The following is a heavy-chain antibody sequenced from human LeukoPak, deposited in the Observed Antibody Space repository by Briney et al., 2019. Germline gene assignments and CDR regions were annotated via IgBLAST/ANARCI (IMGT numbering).Heavy chain of an antibody. CDR3: ARDRPPRAFDI. D-gene: IGHD6-6*01. CDR2: INPNSGGT. V-gene: IGHV1-2*02. CDR1: GYTFTGYY. Sequence: VASVKVSCKASGYTFTGYYMHWVRQAPGQGLEWMGWINPNSGGTNYAQKFQGRVTMTRDTSISTAYMELTRLRSDGTAVYYCARDRPPRAFDIWGQGTMVTVSS. J-gene: IGHJ3*02.